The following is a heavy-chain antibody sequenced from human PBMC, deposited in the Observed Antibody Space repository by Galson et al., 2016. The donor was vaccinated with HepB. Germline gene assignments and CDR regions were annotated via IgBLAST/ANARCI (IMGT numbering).Heavy chain of an antibody. J-gene: IGHJ6*02. V-gene: IGHV4-31*03. CDR2: FYSSGST. Sequence: TLSLTCTVSGGSISSGGYYWNWIRQHPGKGLEWIGYFYSSGSTIYNPSLKSRLIISVDVSKNQFSLELSSVTAADTAVYYGSRDLGRFVDYYGMDVWGQGTTVTVSS. D-gene: IGHD3-3*01. CDR3: SRDLGRFVDYYGMDV. CDR1: GGSISSGGYY.